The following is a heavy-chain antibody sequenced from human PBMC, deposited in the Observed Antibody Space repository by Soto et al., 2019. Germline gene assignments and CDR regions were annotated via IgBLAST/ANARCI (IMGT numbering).Heavy chain of an antibody. CDR3: ARDKWEDDYVVVTEDGMDV. V-gene: IGHV4-59*01. CDR2: IYYSGST. CDR1: GGSISSYY. D-gene: IGHD2-21*02. J-gene: IGHJ6*02. Sequence: SETLSLTCTVSGGSISSYYWSWIRQPPGKGLEWIGYIYYSGSTNYNPSLKSRVTISVDTSKNQFSLKLSSVTAADTAVYYCARDKWEDDYVVVTEDGMDVWGQGTTVTVSS.